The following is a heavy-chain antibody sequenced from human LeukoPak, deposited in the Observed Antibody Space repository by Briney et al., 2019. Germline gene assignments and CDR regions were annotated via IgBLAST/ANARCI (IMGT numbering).Heavy chain of an antibody. CDR1: GGSISSSSYY. Sequence: SETLSLTCTVSGGSISSSSYYWGWIRQPPGKGLEWVVSIYYSGSTYYNPSLKSRVTISVDTSKNQFSLKLSSVTAADKAVYYCARGGTRGGLSNWYFDLWGRGTLVTVSS. CDR3: ARGGTRGGLSNWYFDL. CDR2: IYYSGST. D-gene: IGHD2-15*01. J-gene: IGHJ2*01. V-gene: IGHV4-39*07.